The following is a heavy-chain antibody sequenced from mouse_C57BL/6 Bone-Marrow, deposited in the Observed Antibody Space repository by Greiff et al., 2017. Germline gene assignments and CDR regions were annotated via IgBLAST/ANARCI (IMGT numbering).Heavy chain of an antibody. V-gene: IGHV7-3*01. CDR2: IRNKANGYTT. CDR1: GFTFPDYY. D-gene: IGHD2-1*01. CDR3: ARYKGGNFSYYARDD. Sequence: EVKLMESGGGLVQPGGSLSLSCAASGFTFPDYYLSWVRPPPGTALEWLGFIRNKANGYTTEYSASVKGRFTISRDNSQSILYLQMNALRAEDSATYYCARYKGGNFSYYARDDWGQGTSVTVSS. J-gene: IGHJ4*01.